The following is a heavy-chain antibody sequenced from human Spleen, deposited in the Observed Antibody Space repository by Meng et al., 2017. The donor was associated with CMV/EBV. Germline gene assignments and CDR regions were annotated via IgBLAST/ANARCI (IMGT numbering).Heavy chain of an antibody. Sequence: SYTISGVRQAPGKGLEWMGRLIPILDVAHYAQKFQGRVTITADKSTGTAYMDLSSLRSEDTAVYYCARRHCSGTSCYTGSAEYFQHWGQGTLVTVSS. CDR2: LIPILDVA. V-gene: IGHV1-69*02. CDR3: ARRHCSGTSCYTGSAEYFQH. CDR1: SYT. D-gene: IGHD2-2*02. J-gene: IGHJ1*01.